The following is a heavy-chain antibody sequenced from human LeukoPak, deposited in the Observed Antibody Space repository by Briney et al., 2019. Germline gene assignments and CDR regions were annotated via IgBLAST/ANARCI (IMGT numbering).Heavy chain of an antibody. CDR2: ISYDGSNK. V-gene: IGHV3-30*18. D-gene: IGHD3-10*01. Sequence: GRSLRLSCAASGFTFSSYGMHWVRQAPGKWLEWVAVISYDGSNKYYADSVKGRFTISRDNSKNTLYLQMNSLRAEDTAVYYCAKDSEVWFGAYYFDYWGQGTLVTVSS. J-gene: IGHJ4*02. CDR1: GFTFSSYG. CDR3: AKDSEVWFGAYYFDY.